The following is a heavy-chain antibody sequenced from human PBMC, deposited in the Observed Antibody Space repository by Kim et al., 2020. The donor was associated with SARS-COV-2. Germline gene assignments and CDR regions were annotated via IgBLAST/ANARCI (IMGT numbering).Heavy chain of an antibody. Sequence: GGSLRLSCAASGFTFSSYGMHWVRQAPGKGLEWVAVISYDGSNKYYADSVKGRFTISRDNSKNTLYLQMNSLRAEDTAVYYCASLPTGYSSGWCDYWGQGTLVTVSS. CDR1: GFTFSSYG. CDR3: ASLPTGYSSGWCDY. J-gene: IGHJ4*02. CDR2: ISYDGSNK. D-gene: IGHD6-19*01. V-gene: IGHV3-33*05.